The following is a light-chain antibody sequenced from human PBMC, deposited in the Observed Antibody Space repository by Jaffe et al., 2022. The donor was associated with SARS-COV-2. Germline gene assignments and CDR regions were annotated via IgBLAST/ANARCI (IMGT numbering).Light chain of an antibody. CDR2: DVR. CDR3: SSYTTTNTLI. CDR1: NSDIGRYDY. J-gene: IGLJ2*01. V-gene: IGLV2-14*03. Sequence: QSALTQSASVSGSPGQTITISCTGTNSDIGRYDYVSWYQQHPGRAPKLLIYDVRNRPSGASRRFSGSKSGNTAFLTISGLQPEDEADYFCSSYTTTNTLIFAGGTKLTVL.